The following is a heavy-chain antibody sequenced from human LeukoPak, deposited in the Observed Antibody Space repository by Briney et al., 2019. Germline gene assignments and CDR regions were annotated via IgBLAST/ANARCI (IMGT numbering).Heavy chain of an antibody. D-gene: IGHD5-18*01. Sequence: GGSLRLSCAASGFTFSSYWMSWVRQAPGKGLEWVANIKQDGSEKYYVDSVKGRFTISRDNAKNSLYLQMNSLRAEDTAVYYCAKDPGYSYGPHYYFDYWGQGTLVTVSS. CDR1: GFTFSSYW. CDR3: AKDPGYSYGPHYYFDY. V-gene: IGHV3-7*03. J-gene: IGHJ4*02. CDR2: IKQDGSEK.